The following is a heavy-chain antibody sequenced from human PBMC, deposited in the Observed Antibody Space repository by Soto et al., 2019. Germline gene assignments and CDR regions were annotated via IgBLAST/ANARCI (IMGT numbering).Heavy chain of an antibody. V-gene: IGHV1-2*02. J-gene: IGHJ4*02. CDR1: GNTFSGYF. CDR2: INPNSGAT. CDR3: ARATLCSGGSCEVTTLDY. D-gene: IGHD2-15*01. Sequence: ASVKVSCKASGNTFSGYFIHWVRQAPGQGLEWMSWINPNSGATKFDQRFQGRVTLTSDTSISTAYMELSRLRSDDTAVYFCARATLCSGGSCEVTTLDYWGQGTLVTVSS.